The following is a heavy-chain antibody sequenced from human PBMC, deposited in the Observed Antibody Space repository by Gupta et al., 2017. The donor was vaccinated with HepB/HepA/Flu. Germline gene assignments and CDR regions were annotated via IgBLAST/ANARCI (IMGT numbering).Heavy chain of an antibody. D-gene: IGHD3-22*01. CDR1: GGSFSGYY. CDR2: INHSGST. CDR3: ASLYYYDSSGPSH. J-gene: IGHJ4*02. Sequence: QVQLQQWGAGLLKPSETLSLTCAVYGGSFSGYYWSWIRQPPGKGLEWIGEINHSGSTNYNPSLKSRVTISVDTSKNQFSLKLSSVTAADTAVYYCASLYYYDSSGPSHWGQGTLVTVSS. V-gene: IGHV4-34*01.